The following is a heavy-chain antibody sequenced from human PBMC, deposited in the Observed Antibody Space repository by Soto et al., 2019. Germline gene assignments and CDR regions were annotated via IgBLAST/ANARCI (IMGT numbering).Heavy chain of an antibody. V-gene: IGHV4-31*03. CDR2: IYYNGNT. D-gene: IGHD4-17*01. J-gene: IGHJ6*02. Sequence: SETLSLTCTVSGGSISSFGYSWNWIRQHPGKGLEWIGYIYYNGNTNYNPSLKSRVTISVDTSKNQFSLKLSSVTAADTAVYYCARGSTPPQGDYGDFYYYYYGMDVWGQGTTVTVSS. CDR3: ARGSTPPQGDYGDFYYYYYGMDV. CDR1: GGSISSFGYS.